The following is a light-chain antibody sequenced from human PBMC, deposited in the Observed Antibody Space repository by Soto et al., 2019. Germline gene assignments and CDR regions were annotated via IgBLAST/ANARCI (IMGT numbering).Light chain of an antibody. CDR3: QQSYKTPRT. V-gene: IGKV1-39*01. J-gene: IGKJ1*01. Sequence: DITLTQSPPYVSASVGKRVYITCRANQSIDSYLNWYQQKPGKAPKLLIFAASRLQTGVSSRFSGSGSGTGFTFTISSLQPEDFATYYCQQSYKTPRTFGQGTKVDI. CDR2: AAS. CDR1: QSIDSY.